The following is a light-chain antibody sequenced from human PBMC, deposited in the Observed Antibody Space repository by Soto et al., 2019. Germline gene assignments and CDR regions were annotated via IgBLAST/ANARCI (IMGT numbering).Light chain of an antibody. CDR3: MKALQTLFT. CDR1: QSLLHSNGYNY. Sequence: DIVMTQSPLSLPVTPGEPASISCRSSQSLLHSNGYNYLDWYLQKPGQSPQLLIYLGSNRASGVPDRFSGSGSGTDFTLKISRVAAEDVGVYYCMKALQTLFTFGPGTKVDIK. CDR2: LGS. J-gene: IGKJ3*01. V-gene: IGKV2-28*01.